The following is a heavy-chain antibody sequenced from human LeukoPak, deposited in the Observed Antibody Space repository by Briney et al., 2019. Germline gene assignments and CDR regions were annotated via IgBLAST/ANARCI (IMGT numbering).Heavy chain of an antibody. Sequence: GGSLRLSCAASGFTFSDYAMHWVRQAPGKGLEWVAVIWYDGSNKYYADSVKGRFTISRDNSKNTLYLQMNSLRAEDTAVYYCARSPGYCSGGSCYPPAFDIWGQGTMVTVSS. J-gene: IGHJ3*02. CDR1: GFTFSDYA. CDR2: IWYDGSNK. D-gene: IGHD2-15*01. CDR3: ARSPGYCSGGSCYPPAFDI. V-gene: IGHV3-33*08.